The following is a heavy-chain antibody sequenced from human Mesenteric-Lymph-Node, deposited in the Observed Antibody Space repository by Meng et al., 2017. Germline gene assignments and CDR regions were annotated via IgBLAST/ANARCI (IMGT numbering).Heavy chain of an antibody. CDR3: ARVSGYRTY. CDR1: GDSISSGSYY. Sequence: LRLSCTVSGDSISSGSYYWSWIRQPAGKGLEWIGRIYTSGSTNYNPSLKSRVTISVDTSKNQFSLKLSSVTAADTAVYYCARVSGYRTYWGQGTLVTVSS. D-gene: IGHD5-12*01. V-gene: IGHV4-61*02. J-gene: IGHJ4*02. CDR2: IYTSGST.